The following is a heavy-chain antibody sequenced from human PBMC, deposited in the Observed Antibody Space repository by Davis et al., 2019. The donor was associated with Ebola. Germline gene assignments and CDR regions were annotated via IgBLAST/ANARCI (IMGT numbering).Heavy chain of an antibody. V-gene: IGHV1-69*13. CDR1: GGTFSSFA. Sequence: SVKVSCKSSGGTFSSFAVGWVRQAPGQGLEWMGGIIPMFRSPKYSQKFQGRVTITADESTKTTYLELSSLRHEDTAVYYCARVQTGYYFDSSDSPSWFDPWGQGTLVTVSS. CDR3: ARVQTGYYFDSSDSPSWFDP. CDR2: IIPMFRSP. J-gene: IGHJ5*02. D-gene: IGHD3-22*01.